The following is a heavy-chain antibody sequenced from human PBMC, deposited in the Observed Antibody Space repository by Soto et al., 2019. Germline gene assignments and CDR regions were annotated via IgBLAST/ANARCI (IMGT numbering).Heavy chain of an antibody. CDR2: IWYDGSKT. Sequence: QVQLVESGGGVVQPGRSLRLSCVTSGFTFSSFGFHWVRQAPGGGLEWVALIWYDGSKTYYADFVKGRFTIARDDSKNTLFLEMNSLRDEDTAEYYCARDLGSTNYYFDYWGLGTLVIVSS. J-gene: IGHJ4*02. V-gene: IGHV3-33*01. CDR1: GFTFSSFG. CDR3: ARDLGSTNYYFDY.